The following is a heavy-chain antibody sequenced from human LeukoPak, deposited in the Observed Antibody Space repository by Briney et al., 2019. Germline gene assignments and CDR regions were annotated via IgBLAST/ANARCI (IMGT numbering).Heavy chain of an antibody. CDR3: ARDHKGSYYGSGSYYIYYMDV. V-gene: IGHV1-18*01. D-gene: IGHD3-10*01. CDR1: GYTFTSYG. CDR2: ISGYNGNT. Sequence: ASVKVSCKASGYTFTSYGISWVRQAPGQGLECMGWISGYNGNTNYAQKLQGRVTMTTDTSTSTAYMELRSLRSDDTAVYYCARDHKGSYYGSGSYYIYYMDVWGKGTTVTISS. J-gene: IGHJ6*03.